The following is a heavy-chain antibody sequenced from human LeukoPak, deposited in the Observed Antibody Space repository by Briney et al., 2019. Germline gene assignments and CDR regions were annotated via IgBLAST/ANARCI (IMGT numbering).Heavy chain of an antibody. J-gene: IGHJ3*02. D-gene: IGHD3-16*01. CDR2: ISAYNGNT. CDR1: GGTFSSYT. CDR3: ARGDYVWGSYVAFDI. Sequence: ASVKVSCKASGGTFSSYTISWVRQAPGQGLEWMGWISAYNGNTNYAQKLQGRVTMTTDTSTSTAYMELRSLRSDDTAVYYCARGDYVWGSYVAFDIWGQGTMVTVSS. V-gene: IGHV1-18*01.